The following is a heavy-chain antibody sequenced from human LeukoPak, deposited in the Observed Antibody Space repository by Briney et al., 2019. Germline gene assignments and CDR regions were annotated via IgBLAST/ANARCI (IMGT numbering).Heavy chain of an antibody. J-gene: IGHJ6*02. D-gene: IGHD6-19*01. CDR1: GDSTTDYY. V-gene: IGHV4-4*07. Sequence: SETLSLTCTASGDSTTDYYWTWIRQTAGTGLEWIGRIFTGGKTYSTPSLKSRGTMSVDTSKKQLSLRLSSVTPADTAVYYCARSSIAVPSSALFRYYFYTMDVWGQGTTVTVSS. CDR2: IFTGGKT. CDR3: ARSSIAVPSSALFRYYFYTMDV.